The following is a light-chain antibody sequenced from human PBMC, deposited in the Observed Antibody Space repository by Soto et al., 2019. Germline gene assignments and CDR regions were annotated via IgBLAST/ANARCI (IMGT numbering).Light chain of an antibody. J-gene: IGLJ3*02. CDR3: SSYSGSGTLV. Sequence: QSVLTQPASVSGSPGQSITISCTGTSSDVGGYNYISWYQQHPGKAPKVMIYKVSDRPSGVSNRFSGSKSGNTASLTISGLQAEDEADYYCSSYSGSGTLVFGGGTKLTVL. CDR1: SSDVGGYNY. V-gene: IGLV2-14*01. CDR2: KVS.